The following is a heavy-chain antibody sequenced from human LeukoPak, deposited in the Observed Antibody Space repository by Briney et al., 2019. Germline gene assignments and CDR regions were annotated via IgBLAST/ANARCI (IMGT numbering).Heavy chain of an antibody. J-gene: IGHJ4*02. CDR2: INHSGST. Sequence: SETLSLTCAVYGGSFSGYYWSWIRQPPGKGLEWIGEINHSGSTNYNPSLKSRVTISVDTSKNQFSLKLSSVTAADTAVYYCARRGNGDIVVVVAATFFDYWGQGTLVTVSS. D-gene: IGHD2-15*01. V-gene: IGHV4-34*01. CDR1: GGSFSGYY. CDR3: ARRGNGDIVVVVAATFFDY.